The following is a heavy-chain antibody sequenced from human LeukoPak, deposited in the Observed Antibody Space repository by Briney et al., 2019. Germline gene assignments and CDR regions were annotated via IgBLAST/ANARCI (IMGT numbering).Heavy chain of an antibody. D-gene: IGHD2-21*02. CDR3: AKDREWVTGRWFDY. CDR2: ISGSGGST. Sequence: QPGGSLRLSCAASGFTFSSYAMSWVRQAPGKGLEWVSTISGSGGSTYYVDSVKGRFTISRDNSKNTLYLQMNSLRVEDTAVYYCAKDREWVTGRWFDYWGQGSLVTVSS. CDR1: GFTFSSYA. J-gene: IGHJ4*02. V-gene: IGHV3-23*01.